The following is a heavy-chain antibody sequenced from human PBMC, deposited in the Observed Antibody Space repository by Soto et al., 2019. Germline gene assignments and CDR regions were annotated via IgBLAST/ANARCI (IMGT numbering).Heavy chain of an antibody. Sequence: GESLKISCKGSGYSFTSYWIGWVRQMPGKGLEWMGIIYPGDSDTRYSPSFQGQVTISADKSISTAYLQWSSLKASDTAMYYCARPLQLGITTGGGMDVWGQGTTVTVSS. CDR2: IYPGDSDT. D-gene: IGHD7-27*01. J-gene: IGHJ6*02. CDR1: GYSFTSYW. V-gene: IGHV5-51*01. CDR3: ARPLQLGITTGGGMDV.